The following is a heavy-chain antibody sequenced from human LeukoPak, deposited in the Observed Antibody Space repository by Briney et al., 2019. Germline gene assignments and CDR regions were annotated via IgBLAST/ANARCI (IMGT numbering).Heavy chain of an antibody. CDR3: ARGDIAATISYYYYYYGMDV. CDR2: INPNSGGT. CDR1: GGTFSSYA. D-gene: IGHD5-12*01. Sequence: ASVKVSCKASGGTFSSYAISWVRQAPGQGLEWMGWINPNSGGTNYAQKFQGWVTMTRDTSISTAYMELSRLRSDDTAVYYCARGDIAATISYYYYYYGMDVWGQGTTVTVSS. V-gene: IGHV1-2*04. J-gene: IGHJ6*02.